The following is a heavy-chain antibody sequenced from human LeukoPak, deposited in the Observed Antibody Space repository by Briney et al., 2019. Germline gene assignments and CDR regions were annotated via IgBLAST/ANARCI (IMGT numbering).Heavy chain of an antibody. CDR1: GYTFTGYY. J-gene: IGHJ4*02. V-gene: IGHV1-2*02. CDR2: INPNSGGT. CDR3: ACTGAIWRDDNFAY. Sequence: SVTVSCKASGYTFTGYYMHWVRQAPGQGLDWMGWINPNSGGTNYAQKFQGRVTMTRDTSISTAYMELSRLRPDDTAVYYCACTGAIWRDDNFAYAGQGNLVTVSS. D-gene: IGHD2-8*02.